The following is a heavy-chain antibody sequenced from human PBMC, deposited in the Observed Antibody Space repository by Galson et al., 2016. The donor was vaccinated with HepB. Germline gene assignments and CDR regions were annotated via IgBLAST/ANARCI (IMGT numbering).Heavy chain of an antibody. Sequence: QSGAEVKKPGESLEISCKDSGYSFTSYWIAWVRQMPGKGLEWMGTIYPGDSDTRYSPSSQGQVTISADKSISAAYLQWNSLKASDTAIYYCARRSSDAFDIWGQGTMVTVSS. CDR2: IYPGDSDT. D-gene: IGHD3-10*01. CDR3: ARRSSDAFDI. J-gene: IGHJ3*02. CDR1: GYSFTSYW. V-gene: IGHV5-51*01.